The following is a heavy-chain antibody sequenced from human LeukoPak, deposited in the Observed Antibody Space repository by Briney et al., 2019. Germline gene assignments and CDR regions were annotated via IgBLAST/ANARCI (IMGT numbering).Heavy chain of an antibody. Sequence: SETLSLTCAVSGGSISSHNWWSWVRQPPGKGLEWIGEIFHNGNTGYNPSLKSRVTISVDMSKNQFSLKLRSVTAADTAVYYCARTTEGGYSYGYFYYYYMDVWGKGTTVTISS. D-gene: IGHD5-18*01. CDR1: GGSISSHNW. CDR2: IFHNGNT. J-gene: IGHJ6*03. V-gene: IGHV4-4*02. CDR3: ARTTEGGYSYGYFYYYYMDV.